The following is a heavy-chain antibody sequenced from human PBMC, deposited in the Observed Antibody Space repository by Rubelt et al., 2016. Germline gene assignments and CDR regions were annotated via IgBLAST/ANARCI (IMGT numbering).Heavy chain of an antibody. J-gene: IGHJ5*02. Sequence: QVQLVQSGAEVKKPGASVKVSCKASGYTFTSYDINWVRQATGQGLEWMGWMNPNSGNTGYAQKFQGRVTMTRNTSISTAYMGLGSLRSEDTALYYCARMVNDFWSGYHNWFDPWGQGTLVTVSS. CDR3: ARMVNDFWSGYHNWFDP. CDR1: GYTFTSYD. D-gene: IGHD3-3*01. CDR2: MNPNSGNT. V-gene: IGHV1-8*01.